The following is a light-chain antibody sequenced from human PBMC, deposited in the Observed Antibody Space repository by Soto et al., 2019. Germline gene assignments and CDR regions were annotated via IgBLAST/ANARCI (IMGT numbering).Light chain of an antibody. CDR2: GAS. V-gene: IGKV3-15*01. CDR3: QQYNKWPRT. J-gene: IGKJ1*01. CDR1: QNVASN. Sequence: EIVMTQSPATLSVSPGERATLSCRASQNVASNLAWYQQKPGQAPRLLIYGASTRATGIPARFSGSGSGTDFTLTISSLQSEDFAVYYCQQYNKWPRTFGQGTKVDIK.